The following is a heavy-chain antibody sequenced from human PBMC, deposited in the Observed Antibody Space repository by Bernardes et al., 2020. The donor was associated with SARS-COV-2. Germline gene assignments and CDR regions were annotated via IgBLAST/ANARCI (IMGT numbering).Heavy chain of an antibody. D-gene: IGHD3-10*01. CDR1: GFTFSSYS. V-gene: IGHV3-48*01. CDR2: ISSSSSTI. J-gene: IGHJ6*02. Sequence: GGSLRLSCAASGFTFSSYSMNWVRQAPGKGLEWVSYISSSSSTIYYADSVKGRFTISRDNAKNSLYLQMNSLRAEDTAVYYCARVGTNMVRGMEIGYYYYGMDVWGQGTTVTVSS. CDR3: ARVGTNMVRGMEIGYYYYGMDV.